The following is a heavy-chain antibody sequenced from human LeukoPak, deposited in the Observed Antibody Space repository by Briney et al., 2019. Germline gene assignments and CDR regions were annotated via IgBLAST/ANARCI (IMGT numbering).Heavy chain of an antibody. CDR2: IYYSGST. V-gene: IGHV4-59*01. D-gene: IGHD3-10*01. Sequence: SETLSLTCTVSGGSISSYYWSWIRQPPGKGLEWIGYIYYSGSTNYNPSLKSRVTISVDTSENQFSLKLSSVTAADTAVYYCARNREITMVRGYWFDPWGQGTLVTVSS. CDR3: ARNREITMVRGYWFDP. CDR1: GGSISSYY. J-gene: IGHJ5*02.